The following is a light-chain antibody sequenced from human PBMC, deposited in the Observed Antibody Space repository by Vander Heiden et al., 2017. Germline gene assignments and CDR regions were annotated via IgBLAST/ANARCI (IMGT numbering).Light chain of an antibody. CDR2: VVS. CDR3: QQSDSTPPIT. V-gene: IGKV1-39*01. CDR1: QSISRY. J-gene: IGKJ5*01. Sequence: DIQMTQSPSSLSASVGDRVTITCRASQSISRYLNWYQQKPGKAPKLLIYVVSSLQSGVPSRFSGNGYGTDFTLTISSLQPEDFATYYCQQSDSTPPITFGQGTRLEIK.